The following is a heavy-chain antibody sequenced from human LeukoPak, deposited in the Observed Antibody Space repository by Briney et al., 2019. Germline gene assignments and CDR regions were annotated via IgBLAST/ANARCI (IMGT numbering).Heavy chain of an antibody. CDR3: ARVELAPYYYYMDV. Sequence: GGSLRLSCAASGFSISSYEMNWVRQAPGKGLEWVSHISSSGSTIWYADSVKGRFTISRDNAKNSLYLQMNSLRAEDTAVYYCARVELAPYYYYMDVWGKGTTVTVSS. CDR1: GFSISSYE. CDR2: ISSSGSTI. J-gene: IGHJ6*03. V-gene: IGHV3-48*03. D-gene: IGHD1-7*01.